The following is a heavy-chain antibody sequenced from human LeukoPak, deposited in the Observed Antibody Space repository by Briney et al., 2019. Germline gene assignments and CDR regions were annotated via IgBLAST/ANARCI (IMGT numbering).Heavy chain of an antibody. CDR3: ARIWSARDWFDP. J-gene: IGHJ5*02. D-gene: IGHD1-1*01. V-gene: IGHV3-11*01. CDR1: GFTFRDYA. Sequence: PGGSLRLSRAASGFTFRDYAMTWIRQAPGKGLEWISYIKKRSAATYYADSVAGRFVISRDDAKNSLNLHLTNLRVEDTATYFCARIWSARDWFDPWGQGT. CDR2: IKKRSAAT.